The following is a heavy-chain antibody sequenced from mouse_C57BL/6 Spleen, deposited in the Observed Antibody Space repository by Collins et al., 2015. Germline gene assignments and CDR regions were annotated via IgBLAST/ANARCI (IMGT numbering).Heavy chain of an antibody. CDR3: AEYYTSGFAY. V-gene: IGHV1-74*01. D-gene: IGHD2-12*01. CDR2: IHPSDSDT. J-gene: IGHJ3*01. Sequence: GQGLEWIGRIHPSDSDTNCNQKFKAKATLTVDKSSSIVYMQLSSLTSEDSAVYYCAEYYTSGFAYWGQGTLVTVSA.